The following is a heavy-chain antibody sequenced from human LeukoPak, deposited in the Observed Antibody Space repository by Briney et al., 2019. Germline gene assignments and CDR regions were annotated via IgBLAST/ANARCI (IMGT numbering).Heavy chain of an antibody. Sequence: GESLKISXKGSGYSFTNYWIGWVRQMPGKGLEWMGIIYPGDSDTIYSPSFQGQVIISADKSISTAYLQWSSLKASDTAMYYCARLSIGYCSGGNCYSDYWGQGTLVTVSS. CDR3: ARLSIGYCSGGNCYSDY. D-gene: IGHD2-15*01. J-gene: IGHJ4*02. CDR2: IYPGDSDT. CDR1: GYSFTNYW. V-gene: IGHV5-51*01.